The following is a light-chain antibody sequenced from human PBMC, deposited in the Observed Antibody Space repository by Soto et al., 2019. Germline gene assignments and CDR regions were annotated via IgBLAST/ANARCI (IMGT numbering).Light chain of an antibody. Sequence: QSVLTEPASVSWSPGQSIIISCTGTSSDVGGYNYVSWYQQHPGKAPKLMIYDVSNRPSGVSNRFSGSKSGNTASLTISGLQAEDEADYYCSSYTSSSPYVFGTGTKVTVL. J-gene: IGLJ1*01. CDR3: SSYTSSSPYV. CDR2: DVS. CDR1: SSDVGGYNY. V-gene: IGLV2-14*01.